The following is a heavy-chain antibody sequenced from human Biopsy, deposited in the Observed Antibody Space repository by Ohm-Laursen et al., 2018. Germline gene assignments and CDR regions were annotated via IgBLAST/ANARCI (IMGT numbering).Heavy chain of an antibody. V-gene: IGHV1-2*02. D-gene: IGHD6-19*01. CDR2: ISPKSGGT. CDR3: ALQSVAQMKNFDY. J-gene: IGHJ4*02. CDR1: GFNFTGYY. Sequence: ASVKVSCKASGFNFTGYYIHWVRQAPGQGLEWMGWISPKSGGTNYAQKFQGNITMTKNTSMSTAYMEMSRLRSDDTAVYYCALQSVAQMKNFDYWGQGTLVTVSS.